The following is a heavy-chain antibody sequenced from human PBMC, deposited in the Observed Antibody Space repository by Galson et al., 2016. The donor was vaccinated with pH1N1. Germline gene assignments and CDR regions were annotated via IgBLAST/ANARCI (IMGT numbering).Heavy chain of an antibody. CDR3: AKDWGWQLDPSHFDY. V-gene: IGHV3-23*01. CDR1: DFTFKDFG. Sequence: SLRLSCAASDFTFKDFGMNWVRQAPGKGLEWVSRIIGSGGGTYYADSVKGRFTISRDNSKNTLYLQMNSLRAEDTAIYYCAKDWGWQLDPSHFDYWGQGTLLTVSS. J-gene: IGHJ4*02. D-gene: IGHD4-23*01. CDR2: IIGSGGGT.